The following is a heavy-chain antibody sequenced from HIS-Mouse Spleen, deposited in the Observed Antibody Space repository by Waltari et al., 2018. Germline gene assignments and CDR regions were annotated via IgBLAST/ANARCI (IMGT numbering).Heavy chain of an antibody. V-gene: IGHV3-15*01. CDR1: GFTFSNAW. J-gene: IGHJ1*01. Sequence: VESGGGLVKPGGSLRLSCAASGFTFSNAWMSWVRQAPGKGLEWVGRIKSKTDGGTTDYAAPVKGQFTISRDDAKNRLYLQMNSLKTEDTAVYYCTTTITMIVVHGPYFQHWGQGTLVTVSS. CDR2: IKSKTDGGTT. D-gene: IGHD3-22*01. CDR3: TTTITMIVVHGPYFQH.